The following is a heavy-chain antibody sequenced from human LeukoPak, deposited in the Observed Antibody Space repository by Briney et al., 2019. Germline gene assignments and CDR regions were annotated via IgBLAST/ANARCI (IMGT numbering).Heavy chain of an antibody. D-gene: IGHD3-22*01. J-gene: IGHJ6*02. CDR1: GYTFTSYY. CDR3: ARVVSSGYYYYYGMDV. V-gene: IGHV1-46*01. Sequence: RASVKVSCKASGYTFTSYYMHWVRQAPGQGLEWMGIINPSGGSTSYAQKFQGRVTMTRDTSTSTVYMELSSLRSEDTAVYYCARVVSSGYYYYYGMDVWGQGTTVTVSS. CDR2: INPSGGST.